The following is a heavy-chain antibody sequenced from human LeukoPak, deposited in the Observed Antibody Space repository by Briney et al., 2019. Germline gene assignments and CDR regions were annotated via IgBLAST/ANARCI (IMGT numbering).Heavy chain of an antibody. D-gene: IGHD3-22*01. J-gene: IGHJ4*02. Sequence: GGSLRPSCAASGFTFSSYGMHWVRQAPGKGLEWVAFIRYDGSKKYYADSVKGRFTISRDNSKNTLYLQMNSLRAEDTAVCYCAKGNYYYDSSGHTALDYWGQGTLVTVSS. CDR3: AKGNYYYDSSGHTALDY. CDR2: IRYDGSKK. V-gene: IGHV3-30*02. CDR1: GFTFSSYG.